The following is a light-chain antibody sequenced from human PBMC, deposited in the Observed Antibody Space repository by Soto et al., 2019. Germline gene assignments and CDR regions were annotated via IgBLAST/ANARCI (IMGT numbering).Light chain of an antibody. Sequence: DIEMTQSPSTLSASVGDRLTITCRASQTIRRWLAWYQQRPGKAPKVLIYDASTLESGVPARFSGSGSETEFTLTISSFHQEDYATCYTQHVKAVLWTCGQG. CDR1: QTIRRW. CDR3: QHVKAVLWT. V-gene: IGKV1-5*01. J-gene: IGKJ1*01. CDR2: DAS.